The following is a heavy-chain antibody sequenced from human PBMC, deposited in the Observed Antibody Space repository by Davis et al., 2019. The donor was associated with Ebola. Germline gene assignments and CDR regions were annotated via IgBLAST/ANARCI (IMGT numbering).Heavy chain of an antibody. CDR1: GGSISSYY. Sequence: GSLRLSCTVSGGSISSYYWSWIRQPPGKGLEWIGYIYYSGSTNYNPSLKSRVTISVDTSKNQFSLKLSSVTAADTAVYYCARARVGSGYYLTLYYFDYWGQGTLVTVSS. J-gene: IGHJ4*02. CDR2: IYYSGST. CDR3: ARARVGSGYYLTLYYFDY. D-gene: IGHD3-22*01. V-gene: IGHV4-59*01.